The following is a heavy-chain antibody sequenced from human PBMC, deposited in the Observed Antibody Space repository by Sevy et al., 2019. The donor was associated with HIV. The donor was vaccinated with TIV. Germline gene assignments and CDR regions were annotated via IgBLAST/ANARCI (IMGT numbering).Heavy chain of an antibody. CDR3: ATHPSLSFAMMVVAEGGMDV. CDR2: IKSKIDCGTR. J-gene: IGHJ6*02. Sequence: GGSLRLSCVASGFTFSDPGMSWVRQAPGKGLEWVGRIKSKIDCGTRDNAAPVKGRFSISRDDSKNTLYLQMNSLKTEDTGVYYCATHPSLSFAMMVVAEGGMDVWGQGTTVTVSS. D-gene: IGHD3-22*01. CDR1: GFTFSDPG. V-gene: IGHV3-15*01.